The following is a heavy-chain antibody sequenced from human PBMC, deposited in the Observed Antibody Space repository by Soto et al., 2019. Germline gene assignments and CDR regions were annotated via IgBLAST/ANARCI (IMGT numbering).Heavy chain of an antibody. D-gene: IGHD3-16*01. J-gene: IGHJ4*02. CDR3: ARDNLAFQGAFDL. Sequence: PGGSLRLSCAASGFVFSDFQFNWVRQPPGGGLEWLSSITGTSAFTEYAESIEGRFTISRDNPNKLLFLHMDNLRPEDTAVYDCARDNLAFQGAFDLWGQGTLVTVSS. CDR1: GFVFSDFQ. CDR2: ITGTSAFT. V-gene: IGHV3-21*01.